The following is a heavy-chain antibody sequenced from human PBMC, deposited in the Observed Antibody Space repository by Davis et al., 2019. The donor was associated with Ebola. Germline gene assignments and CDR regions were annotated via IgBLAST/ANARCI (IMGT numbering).Heavy chain of an antibody. J-gene: IGHJ4*02. D-gene: IGHD1-1*01. CDR2: ISYDGSNK. CDR3: LDDYFDY. V-gene: IGHV3-30*04. Sequence: GESLKISCAASGFTFSSYAMHWVRQAPGKGLEWVAVISYDGSNKYYADSVKGRFTISRDNSKNTLYLQMNSLRAEDTAVYYCLDDYFDYWGLGTLVTVSS. CDR1: GFTFSSYA.